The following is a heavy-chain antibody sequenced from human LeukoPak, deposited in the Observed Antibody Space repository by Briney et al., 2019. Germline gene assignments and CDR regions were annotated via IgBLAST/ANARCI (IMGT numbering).Heavy chain of an antibody. CDR2: INHSGST. V-gene: IGHV4-34*01. Sequence: SETLPLTCAVYGGAFSGYYWSWIGQPPGKGLEGIGEINHSGSTNYNPSLKSQSTISVDTSKNQSSLKLSSVTAADTAVYYCARGLKGVGYSYGLSNRVTYFDYWGQGTLVTVSS. CDR1: GGAFSGYY. CDR3: ARGLKGVGYSYGLSNRVTYFDY. J-gene: IGHJ4*02. D-gene: IGHD5-18*01.